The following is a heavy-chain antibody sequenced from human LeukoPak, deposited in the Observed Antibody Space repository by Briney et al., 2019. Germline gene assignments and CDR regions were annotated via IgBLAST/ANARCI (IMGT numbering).Heavy chain of an antibody. CDR3: ARGSGSYGFFDV. V-gene: IGHV4-59*13. CDR2: VYYSGST. D-gene: IGHD5-18*01. Sequence: SETLSLTCSVSGGDISTYHWSWIRQSPGGPFKYIGNVYYSGSTNYNPSLRSRVTISVDVSKNQFSLNVRSVTAADTAVYYCARGSGSYGFFDVWGQGTLVTVSA. CDR1: GGDISTYH. J-gene: IGHJ4*02.